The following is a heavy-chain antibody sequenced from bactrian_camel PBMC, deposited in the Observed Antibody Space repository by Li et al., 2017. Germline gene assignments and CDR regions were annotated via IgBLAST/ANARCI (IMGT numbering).Heavy chain of an antibody. CDR3: VKGGSYYTGYAGLSEYNF. D-gene: IGHD2*01. V-gene: IGHV3S6*01. CDR1: GFTFSSDS. J-gene: IGHJ4*01. Sequence: HVQLVESGGGLVQPGGSLRLSCATSGFTFSSDSINWVRQAPGKGLEWVSAIDREGDKTYYADSVEGRFTISRDNAKNTLYLQLNSLKTEDTAMYYCVKGGSYYTGYAGLSEYNFWGVGTQVTVS. CDR2: IDREGDKT.